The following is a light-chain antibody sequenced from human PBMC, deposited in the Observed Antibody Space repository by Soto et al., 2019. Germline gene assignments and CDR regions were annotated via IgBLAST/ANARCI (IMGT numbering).Light chain of an antibody. CDR2: AAS. J-gene: IGKJ1*01. Sequence: IVLTQSPDTLSLSPGERATLSCRASQSVSSSQLVWYQHKPGQAPRLLIYAASSRATVIPDRFSGSGSGTDFTLTVSELETKDFAMYYCQHYANSVWTLGQGTKVEIK. CDR1: QSVSSSQ. CDR3: QHYANSVWT. V-gene: IGKV3-20*01.